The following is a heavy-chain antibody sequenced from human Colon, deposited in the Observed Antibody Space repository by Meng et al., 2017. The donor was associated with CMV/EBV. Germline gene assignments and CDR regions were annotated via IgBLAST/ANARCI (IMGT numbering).Heavy chain of an antibody. Sequence: GGSLRLSCGASGFTFNAYAMAWVRQVPGKGLQWVAAISSSSDRSYYPDSVKGRFTISRDNSKNTLYLQMNNLRAEDTAVYYCARLLIYDFWSGFDYWGQGTLVTVS. D-gene: IGHD3-3*01. CDR2: ISSSSDRS. J-gene: IGHJ4*02. V-gene: IGHV3-23*01. CDR3: ARLLIYDFWSGFDY. CDR1: GFTFNAYA.